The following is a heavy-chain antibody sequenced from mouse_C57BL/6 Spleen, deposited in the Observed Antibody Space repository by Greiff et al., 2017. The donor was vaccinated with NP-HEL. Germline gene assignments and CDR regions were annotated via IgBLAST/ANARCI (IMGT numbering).Heavy chain of an antibody. CDR2: ISSGGDYI. CDR3: TREFYYYGSSYVFDY. J-gene: IGHJ2*01. D-gene: IGHD1-1*01. Sequence: DVMLVESGEGLVKPGGSLKLSCAASGFTFSSYAMSWVRQTPEKKLEWVAYISSGGDYIYYADTVKGRFTISRDNARNTLYLQMSSLKSEDTAMYYCTREFYYYGSSYVFDYWGQGTTLTVSS. CDR1: GFTFSSYA. V-gene: IGHV5-9-1*02.